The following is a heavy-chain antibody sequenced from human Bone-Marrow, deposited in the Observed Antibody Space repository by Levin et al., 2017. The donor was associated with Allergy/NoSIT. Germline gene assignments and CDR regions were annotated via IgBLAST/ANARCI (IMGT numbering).Heavy chain of an antibody. J-gene: IGHJ3*02. D-gene: IGHD2-15*01. CDR1: GFTFSRFW. CDR3: ARPHPWQMVAYDI. CDR2: IKQDGSEK. Sequence: GESLKISCATSGFTFSRFWMSWLRQAPGKGLEWVANIKQDGSEKHYVNSVKGRFTISRDNAKNSTYLQMNSLRAEDTAVYFCARPHPWQMVAYDIWGQGTKVTVSS. V-gene: IGHV3-7*05.